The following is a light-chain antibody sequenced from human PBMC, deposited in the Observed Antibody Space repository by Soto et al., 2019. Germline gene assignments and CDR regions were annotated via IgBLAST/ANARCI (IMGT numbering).Light chain of an antibody. Sequence: DIEMTQSPSSLSASVGGRANITCRTSQSINSYLNWYQQKPGKAPKLLMYAAYSLQSGVPSRFSGSGSGTDFTLTISSLQPEDFATYYCQQSYTTPLTFGTLTKLDIK. J-gene: IGKJ1*01. CDR2: AAY. V-gene: IGKV1-39*01. CDR1: QSINSY. CDR3: QQSYTTPLT.